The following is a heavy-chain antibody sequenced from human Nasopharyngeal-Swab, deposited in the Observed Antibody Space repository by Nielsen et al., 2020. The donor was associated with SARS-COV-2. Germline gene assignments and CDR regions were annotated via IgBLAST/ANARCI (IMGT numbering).Heavy chain of an antibody. D-gene: IGHD5-18*01. CDR1: GLTFSSYG. CDR3: AKTRGYSYGWADY. Sequence: GESLKISCEASGLTFSSYGMHWVRQARGKGLEWVAVILNDGSNKYYADSVKGRFTISRDNSKNTLYLQMNSLRVEDTAVYYCAKTRGYSYGWADYWGQGTLVTVSS. V-gene: IGHV3-30*18. J-gene: IGHJ4*02. CDR2: ILNDGSNK.